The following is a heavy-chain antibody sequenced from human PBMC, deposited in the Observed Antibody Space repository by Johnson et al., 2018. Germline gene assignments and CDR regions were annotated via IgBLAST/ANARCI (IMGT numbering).Heavy chain of an antibody. CDR3: AREDSNHHYTFSGIDV. CDR1: GGSISSHS. J-gene: IGHJ6*02. V-gene: IGHV4-59*11. D-gene: IGHD4-11*01. CDR2: ISHSGNN. Sequence: QVQLQESGPGLVKPSETLSLTCIVSGGSISSHSWNWIRQPPGKGLEWIGNISHSGNNHYNPPLQSRVTISLDTSKNQFSLKLSSETAAYPAVYYCAREDSNHHYTFSGIDVWGQGTTVTVSS.